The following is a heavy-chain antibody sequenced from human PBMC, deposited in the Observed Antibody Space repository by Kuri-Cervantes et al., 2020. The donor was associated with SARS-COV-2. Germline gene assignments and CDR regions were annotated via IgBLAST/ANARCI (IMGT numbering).Heavy chain of an antibody. D-gene: IGHD1-26*01. CDR1: GYTFTSYG. CDR3: ARKWELDYYYYGMDV. Sequence: ASVKVSCKASGYTFTSYGISWVRQAPGQGLEWMGWISAYNGNTNYPQKLQGRVTMTTDTSTSTAYMELRSLRSDDTAVYYCARKWELDYYYYGMDVWGQGTTVTVSS. V-gene: IGHV1-18*01. J-gene: IGHJ6*02. CDR2: ISAYNGNT.